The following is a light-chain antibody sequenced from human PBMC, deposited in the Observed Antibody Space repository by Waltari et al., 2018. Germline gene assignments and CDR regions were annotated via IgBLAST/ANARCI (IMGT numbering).Light chain of an antibody. CDR2: AAS. CDR3: QQTYTVPRS. J-gene: IGKJ2*01. Sequence: DIQMTQSPPSLSASVGDTVTMTCRASQSVRNYLTWFQQKPGEAPKLLIHAASSLGFGVPSRFSGSGSETDFTLTIAGLQREDVGTYYCQQTYTVPRSVGQGTKVE. CDR1: QSVRNY. V-gene: IGKV1-39*01.